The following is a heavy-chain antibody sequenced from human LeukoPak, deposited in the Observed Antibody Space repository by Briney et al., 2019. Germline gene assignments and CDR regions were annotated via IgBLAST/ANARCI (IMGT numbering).Heavy chain of an antibody. V-gene: IGHV3-23*01. CDR1: GFTLSSYW. D-gene: IGHD3-10*01. CDR2: ISGSGGST. Sequence: GGSLRLSCAASGFTLSSYWMSWVRQAPGKGLEWVSAISGSGGSTYYADSVKGRFTISRDNSKNTLYLQMNSLRAEDTAVYYCASGQWFGEAAGYWGQGTLVTVSS. J-gene: IGHJ4*02. CDR3: ASGQWFGEAAGY.